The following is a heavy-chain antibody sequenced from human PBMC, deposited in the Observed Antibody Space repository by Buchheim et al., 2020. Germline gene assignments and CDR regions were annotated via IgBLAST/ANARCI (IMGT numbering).Heavy chain of an antibody. Sequence: EVQLVESGGGLVQPGGSLRLSCAASGFTFSDFWMNWVRQAPGKGLEWVASINQRGTEKYYVDSVKSRFTVSRDNGKNSLYLQMNNLRAEDTAVYYCARDGVAEGLYFDYWGQGTL. CDR3: ARDGVAEGLYFDY. CDR2: INQRGTEK. J-gene: IGHJ4*02. V-gene: IGHV3-7*01. CDR1: GFTFSDFW. D-gene: IGHD2-15*01.